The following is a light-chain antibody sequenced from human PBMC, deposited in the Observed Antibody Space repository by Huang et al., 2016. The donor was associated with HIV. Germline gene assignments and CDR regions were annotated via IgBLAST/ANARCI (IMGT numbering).Light chain of an antibody. CDR2: DAS. V-gene: IGKV3-11*01. CDR3: QQRSNWLT. CDR1: QSVSSY. Sequence: ETVLTQSPATLSLSPGERATLSCRASQSVSSYLAWYQQKPGQAPRLLIYDASDRATGIPARLSGSGSGTDFTLTIRSLEPEDFAVYYCQQRSNWLTFGGGTKVEI. J-gene: IGKJ4*01.